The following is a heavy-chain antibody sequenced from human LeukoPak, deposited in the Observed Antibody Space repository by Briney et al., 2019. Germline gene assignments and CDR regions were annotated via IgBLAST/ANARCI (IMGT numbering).Heavy chain of an antibody. CDR3: ARLGASISISQNPPR. Sequence: SETLSLTCIVFGGSFNSNCYHWGRVRQPPGRGLEGFGVICYSGYTLYNPSLKSRVSISTDTSKNLFFLNLTSVTAAGTAVYYCARLGASISISQNPPRWGQGTLVTVSS. V-gene: IGHV4-39*02. CDR2: ICYSGYT. J-gene: IGHJ4*02. CDR1: GGSFNSNCYH. D-gene: IGHD1-14*01.